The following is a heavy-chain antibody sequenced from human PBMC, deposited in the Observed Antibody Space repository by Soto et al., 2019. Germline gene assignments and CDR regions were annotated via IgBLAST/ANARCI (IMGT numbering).Heavy chain of an antibody. D-gene: IGHD3-10*01. J-gene: IGHJ4*02. Sequence: EVQLVESGGGLIQPGGSLRLSCAVSGFTVSNNYMSWVRQAPGKGLEGVSVIYSGGYTAYGDSVKGRFTISRDNSKNTLYLQMKSLGAARTPGFYWGTRPGGGGYWGQGTLVTVSS. CDR2: IYSGGYT. CDR1: GFTVSNNY. V-gene: IGHV3-53*01. CDR3: GTRPGGGGY.